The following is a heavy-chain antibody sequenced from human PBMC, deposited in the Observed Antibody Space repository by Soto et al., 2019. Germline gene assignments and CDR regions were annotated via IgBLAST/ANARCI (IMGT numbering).Heavy chain of an antibody. CDR2: ISGSGGSI. J-gene: IGHJ4*02. D-gene: IGHD2-21*02. Sequence: GGSLSLSCAASGFTFSSYAMSWVRQAPGKGLEWVSAISGSGGSIYYADSVKGRFTISRDNSKNTLYLQMNGLRAEDTAFYYCARQVYTVVTPFDYWGQGDLVTLSS. V-gene: IGHV3-23*01. CDR1: GFTFSSYA. CDR3: ARQVYTVVTPFDY.